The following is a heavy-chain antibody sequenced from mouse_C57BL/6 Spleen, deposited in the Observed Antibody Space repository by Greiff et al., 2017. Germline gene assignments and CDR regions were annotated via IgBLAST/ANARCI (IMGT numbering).Heavy chain of an antibody. Sequence: EVQLVESGGGLVKPGGSLKLSCAASGFTFSDYGMHWVRQAPEKGLEWVAYISSGSSTIYYADTVQGRFTISRDDAKHTLFLQMTSLRSEDTAMYYCASRFPYFGYWVQGTTLTVSS. CDR2: ISSGSSTI. CDR1: GFTFSDYG. J-gene: IGHJ2*01. V-gene: IGHV5-17*01. CDR3: ASRFPYFGY.